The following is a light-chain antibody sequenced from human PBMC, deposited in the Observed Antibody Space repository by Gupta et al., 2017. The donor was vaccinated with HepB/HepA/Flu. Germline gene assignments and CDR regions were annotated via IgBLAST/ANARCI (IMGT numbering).Light chain of an antibody. V-gene: IGKV2D-29*01. J-gene: IGKJ3*01. CDR1: QSLLHNAEKTY. Sequence: TVMTQTPLSLSVTPGQPASISCKSSQSLLHNAEKTYLDWNLQKPGQPPQLLLYEVSNRVSGVPERFSGRGSGTDFTLKISRGEAEDFGIYYCTQRKHLPVTFGSGTKVDIK. CDR2: EVS. CDR3: TQRKHLPVT.